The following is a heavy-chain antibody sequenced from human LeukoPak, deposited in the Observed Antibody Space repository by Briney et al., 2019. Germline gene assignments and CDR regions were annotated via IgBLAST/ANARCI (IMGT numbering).Heavy chain of an antibody. CDR3: ARSPRAAYYFDY. V-gene: IGHV4-59*01. Sequence: SETLSLTCTVSGGSIGSYYWSWIRQPPGKGLEWIGYIYYSGSTNYNPSLKSRVTISVDTSKNQFSLKLSSVTAADTAVYYCARSPRAAYYFDYWGQGTLVTVSS. CDR2: IYYSGST. J-gene: IGHJ4*02. CDR1: GGSIGSYY.